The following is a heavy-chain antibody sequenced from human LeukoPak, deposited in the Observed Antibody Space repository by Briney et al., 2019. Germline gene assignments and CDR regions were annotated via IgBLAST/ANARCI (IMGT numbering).Heavy chain of an antibody. Sequence: ASVKVSCKASGYTFTDYYLHWVRQAPGQGLEWMGWISAYNGNTNYAQKLQVRFTITTDTTTSRAYMEPGSLRSADTAVYYCERGGGGGDDLDSWGQGTLVTVSS. CDR3: ERGGGGGDDLDS. CDR1: GYTFTDYY. J-gene: IGHJ4*02. CDR2: ISAYNGNT. D-gene: IGHD2-21*02. V-gene: IGHV1-18*04.